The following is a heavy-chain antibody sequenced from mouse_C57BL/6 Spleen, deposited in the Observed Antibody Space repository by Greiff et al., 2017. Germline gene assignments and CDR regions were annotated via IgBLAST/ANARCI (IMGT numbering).Heavy chain of an antibody. D-gene: IGHD1-1*01. CDR2: ISSGSSTI. V-gene: IGHV5-17*01. CDR1: GFTFSDYG. Sequence: EVMLVESGGGLVKPGGSLKLSCAASGFTFSDYGMHWVRQAPEKGLEWVAYISSGSSTIYYADTVKGRFTIARDNAKNTLFLQMTSLRSEDTAMYYCARGGSSRDAMDYWGQGTSVTVSS. J-gene: IGHJ4*01. CDR3: ARGGSSRDAMDY.